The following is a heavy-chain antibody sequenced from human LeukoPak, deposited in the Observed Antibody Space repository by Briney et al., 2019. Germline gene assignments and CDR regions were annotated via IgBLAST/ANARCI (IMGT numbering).Heavy chain of an antibody. CDR1: GFTFSGSW. D-gene: IGHD2-15*01. V-gene: IGHV3-7*03. CDR2: IKEDGSDK. CDR3: AKVSQNAAQISDY. Sequence: PGGSLRLSCAASGFTFSGSWMTWIRQAPGKGLEWVANIKEDGSDKYYVDSVKGRFTISRDNSKNTLYLQMNSLRAEDTAVYYCAKVSQNAAQISDYWGQGTLVTVSS. J-gene: IGHJ4*02.